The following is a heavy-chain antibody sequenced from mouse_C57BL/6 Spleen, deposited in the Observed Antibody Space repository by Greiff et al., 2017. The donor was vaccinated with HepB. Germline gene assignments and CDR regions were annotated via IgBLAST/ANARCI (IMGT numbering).Heavy chain of an antibody. J-gene: IGHJ3*01. Sequence: QVQLQQSGAELARPGASVKMSCKASGYTFTSYTMHWVKQRPGQGLEWIGYINPSSGYTKYNQKFKDKATLTADKSSSAAYMQLSSLTSEDSAVYYCARPRYYDYDGFAYWGQGTLVTVSA. CDR1: GYTFTSYT. D-gene: IGHD2-4*01. CDR2: INPSSGYT. CDR3: ARPRYYDYDGFAY. V-gene: IGHV1-4*01.